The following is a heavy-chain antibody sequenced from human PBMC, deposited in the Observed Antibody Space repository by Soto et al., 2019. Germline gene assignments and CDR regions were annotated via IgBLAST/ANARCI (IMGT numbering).Heavy chain of an antibody. Sequence: PGESLKISCKGSGYSFTSYWIGWVRQMPGKGLEWMGIIYPGDSDTRYSPSFQGQVTISADKSISTAYLQWSSLKASDTAMYYCARVPLMYYDFWSGYYDYGMDVWGQGTTVTVSS. D-gene: IGHD3-3*01. CDR2: IYPGDSDT. V-gene: IGHV5-51*01. J-gene: IGHJ6*02. CDR1: GYSFTSYW. CDR3: ARVPLMYYDFWSGYYDYGMDV.